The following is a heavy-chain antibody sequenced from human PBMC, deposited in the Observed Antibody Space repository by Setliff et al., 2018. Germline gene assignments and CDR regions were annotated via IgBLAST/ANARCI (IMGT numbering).Heavy chain of an antibody. V-gene: IGHV1-18*01. J-gene: IGHJ6*02. CDR3: AREKGDPNYNFWSGYYLYYYYGMDV. CDR1: GYTFTSYG. CDR2: ISAYNGNT. D-gene: IGHD3-3*01. Sequence: GASVKVSCKASGYTFTSYGISWVRQAPGQGLEWMGWISAYNGNTNYAQKLQGRVTMTTDTSTSTAYMELRSLRSDDTAVYYCAREKGDPNYNFWSGYYLYYYYGMDVWGQGTTVTVS.